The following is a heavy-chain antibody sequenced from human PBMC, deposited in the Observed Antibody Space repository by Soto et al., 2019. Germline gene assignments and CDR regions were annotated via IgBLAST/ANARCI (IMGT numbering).Heavy chain of an antibody. J-gene: IGHJ6*02. CDR1: GFTFSSYG. CDR2: IWYDGSNK. CDR3: ARGRKVLRFLDWSENYYYGMDV. Sequence: QVQLVESGGGVVQPGRSLRLSCAASGFTFSSYGMHWVRQAPGTGLERVAVIWYDGSNKYYADSVKGRFTISRDNSKNTLYLQMNSLRAEDTAVYYCARGRKVLRFLDWSENYYYGMDVWGQGTTVTVSS. D-gene: IGHD3-3*01. V-gene: IGHV3-33*01.